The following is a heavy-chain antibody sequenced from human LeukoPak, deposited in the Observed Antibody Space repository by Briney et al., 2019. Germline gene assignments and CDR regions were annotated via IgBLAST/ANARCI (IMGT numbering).Heavy chain of an antibody. CDR1: GGSISSSSYY. D-gene: IGHD1-26*01. J-gene: IGHJ5*02. Sequence: SETLSLTCTVSGGSISSSSYYWGWIRQPPGKGLEWIGSIYYSGSTYYNPSLKSRVTISVDTSKNQFSLKLSSVTAADTAVYYCARVGATRTCPPGYRFDPWGQGTLVTVSS. CDR3: ARVGATRTCPPGYRFDP. CDR2: IYYSGST. V-gene: IGHV4-39*01.